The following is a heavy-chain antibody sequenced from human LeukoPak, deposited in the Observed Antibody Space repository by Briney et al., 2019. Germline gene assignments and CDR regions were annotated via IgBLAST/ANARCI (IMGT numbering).Heavy chain of an antibody. CDR1: GFTFTNYA. CDR3: AKDSRSWYDQGAFDI. V-gene: IGHV3-43*01. D-gene: IGHD6-13*01. CDR2: ISWDGVST. J-gene: IGHJ3*02. Sequence: GGSLRLSCAASGFTFTNYAMSWVRQAPGKGLEWVSLISWDGVSTYYADSVKGRFTISRDNSRNSLYLQMNSLRTEDTALYYCAKDSRSWYDQGAFDIWGQGTMVTVSS.